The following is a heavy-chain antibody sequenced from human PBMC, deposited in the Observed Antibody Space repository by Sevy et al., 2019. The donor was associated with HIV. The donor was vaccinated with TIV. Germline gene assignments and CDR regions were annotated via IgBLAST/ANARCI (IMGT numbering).Heavy chain of an antibody. CDR1: GYTLTELS. J-gene: IGHJ3*02. CDR3: ATDNSTYYYDSSGYYYFWAFDI. V-gene: IGHV1-24*01. D-gene: IGHD3-22*01. CDR2: FDPEDGET. Sequence: ASVKVSCKVSGYTLTELSMHWVRQAPGKGLEWMGGFDPEDGETIYAQKFQGRVTMTEDTSTDTAYMELISLRSEDTAVYYCATDNSTYYYDSSGYYYFWAFDIWGQGTMVTVSS.